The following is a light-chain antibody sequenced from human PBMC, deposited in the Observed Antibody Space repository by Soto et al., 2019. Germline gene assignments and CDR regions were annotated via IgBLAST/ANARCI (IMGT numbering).Light chain of an antibody. Sequence: QSVLTQPPSVSAAPGQKVTISCSGSSSNIGNNYVSWYQQLPRAAPKPLIYDNNKRPSGIPDRFSGSKSGTSAALGITGLQTGDEADYYCGTWDSSLSTVVFGGGTKLTVL. CDR1: SSNIGNNY. V-gene: IGLV1-51*01. J-gene: IGLJ3*02. CDR2: DNN. CDR3: GTWDSSLSTVV.